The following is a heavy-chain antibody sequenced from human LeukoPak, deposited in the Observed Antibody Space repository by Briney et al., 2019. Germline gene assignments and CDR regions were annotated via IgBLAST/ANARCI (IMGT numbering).Heavy chain of an antibody. CDR1: GYTFTGYY. V-gene: IGHV1-2*02. Sequence: ASVKVSCEASGYTFTGYYMHWVRQAPGQGLEWMGWINPNSGGTNYAQKFQGRVTMTRDTSISTAYMELSRLRSDDTAVYYCARDTIAAALSNWFDPWXXXXLVTVSS. J-gene: IGHJ5*02. CDR2: INPNSGGT. D-gene: IGHD6-13*01. CDR3: ARDTIAAALSNWFDP.